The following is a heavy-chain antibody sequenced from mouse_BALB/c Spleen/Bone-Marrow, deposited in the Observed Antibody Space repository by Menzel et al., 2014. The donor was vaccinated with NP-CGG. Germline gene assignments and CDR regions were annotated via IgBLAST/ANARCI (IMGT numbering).Heavy chain of an antibody. D-gene: IGHD1-1*01. V-gene: IGHV3-2*02. Sequence: EVQLQQPGPGLVKPSQSLSLTCTVTGYSITSDYACNWIRQFPGNKLEWMGYIRYSGSTSYNPSLKSRTTITRDTSNNPFFLQVNSVTTEDTATYYCARYYCGSSYWYFDVWGAGTTVTVSS. CDR3: ARYYCGSSYWYFDV. J-gene: IGHJ1*01. CDR1: GYSITSDYA. CDR2: IRYSGST.